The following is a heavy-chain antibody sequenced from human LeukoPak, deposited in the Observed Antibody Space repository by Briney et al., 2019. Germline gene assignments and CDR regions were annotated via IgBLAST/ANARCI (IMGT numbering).Heavy chain of an antibody. Sequence: GGSLRLSCAASGFTFSTYGLHWVRQAPGRGLEWVALIWYDGSNKYYADSVKGRFTISRDNSKNTLYLQMNSLRAEDTAVYYCAREKQKYSSGWYCLDYWGQGTLVTVSS. CDR2: IWYDGSNK. CDR1: GFTFSTYG. CDR3: AREKQKYSSGWYCLDY. V-gene: IGHV3-33*01. J-gene: IGHJ4*02. D-gene: IGHD6-19*01.